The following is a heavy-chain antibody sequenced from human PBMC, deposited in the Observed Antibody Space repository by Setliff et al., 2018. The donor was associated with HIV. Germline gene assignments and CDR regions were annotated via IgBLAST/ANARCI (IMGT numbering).Heavy chain of an antibody. CDR3: ARDPFMATIRYSFDI. J-gene: IGHJ3*02. Sequence: SETLSLTCAVSGASIRSGVYYWSWIRQPAGKGPEWIGPIFPSGSTNYSPSLKIRITISMDTSKNQFSLKLSSVTAADTAVYYCARDPFMATIRYSFDIWGQGTMVTVSS. CDR2: IFPSGST. V-gene: IGHV4-61*02. CDR1: GASIRSGVYY. D-gene: IGHD5-12*01.